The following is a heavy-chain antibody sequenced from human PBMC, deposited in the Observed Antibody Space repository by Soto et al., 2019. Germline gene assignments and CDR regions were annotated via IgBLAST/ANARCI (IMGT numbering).Heavy chain of an antibody. V-gene: IGHV4-39*01. D-gene: IGHD2-2*01. Sequence: SETLSLTCTVSGGSISSSSYYWGWIRQPPGKGLEWIGSIYYSGSTYYNPSLKSRVTISVDTSKNQFSLKLSSVTAADTAVYYCARTQFSSTISLDWFDPWAREPWSPSPQ. CDR3: ARTQFSSTISLDWFDP. CDR1: GGSISSSSYY. J-gene: IGHJ5*02. CDR2: IYYSGST.